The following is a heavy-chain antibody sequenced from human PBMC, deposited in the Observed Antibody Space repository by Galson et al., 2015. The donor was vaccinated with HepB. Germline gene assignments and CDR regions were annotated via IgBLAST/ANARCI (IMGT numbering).Heavy chain of an antibody. CDR2: ISGSGGSI. D-gene: IGHD2-2*02. Sequence: SLRLSCAASGFTFSSYAMSWVRQAPGKGLEWVSAISGSGGSIYYADSVKGRFTISRDNAKNSLYLQMNSLRAEDTAVYYCARELLSTSCYTCAFDIWGQGTMVTVSS. V-gene: IGHV3-23*01. CDR3: ARELLSTSCYTCAFDI. J-gene: IGHJ3*02. CDR1: GFTFSSYA.